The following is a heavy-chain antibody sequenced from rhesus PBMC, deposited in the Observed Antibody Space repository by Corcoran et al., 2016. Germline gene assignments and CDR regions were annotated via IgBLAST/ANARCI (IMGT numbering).Heavy chain of an antibody. CDR2: INSGGGST. D-gene: IGHD6-13*01. J-gene: IGHJ4*01. Sequence: EVQLVESGGGLAKPGGSLRLSCAASGFTFSSYWMNWVPQSPGKGLDWGSGINSGGGSTYYADSVKGRFTISRDNSKNTLSRQMNSLRAEDTAVYYCAKAPAGRIAAGGGHFDYWGQGVLVTVSS. CDR3: AKAPAGRIAAGGGHFDY. V-gene: IGHV3S42*01. CDR1: GFTFSSYW.